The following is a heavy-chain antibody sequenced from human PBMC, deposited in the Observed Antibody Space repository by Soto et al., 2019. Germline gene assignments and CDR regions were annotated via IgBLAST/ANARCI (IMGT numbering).Heavy chain of an antibody. CDR3: ARVRSGVGYNWFDP. Sequence: QVQLQESGPGLVKPSQTLSLTCTVSGGSISSGAYYWSWIRQHPGRGLEWIGYIYYSGSTYYNPSLKSRVTISVDTSKSQFSLKLSSVTAADTAVYYCARVRSGVGYNWFDPWGQGTLVTVSS. CDR2: IYYSGST. J-gene: IGHJ5*02. D-gene: IGHD3-16*01. CDR1: GGSISSGAYY. V-gene: IGHV4-31*03.